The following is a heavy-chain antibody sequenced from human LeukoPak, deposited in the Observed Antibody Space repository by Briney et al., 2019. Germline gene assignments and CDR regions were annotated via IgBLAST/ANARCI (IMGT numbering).Heavy chain of an antibody. Sequence: ASVRVSCKASGYTFTGYFMNWVRQAPGQGLEWMGWINPNSGGTNYAQKFQGRVTMTRDTSISTAYMELSRLRSDDTAVYYCARLQADYWGQGTLVTVSS. CDR2: INPNSGGT. J-gene: IGHJ4*02. CDR1: GYTFTGYF. V-gene: IGHV1-2*02. CDR3: ARLQADY.